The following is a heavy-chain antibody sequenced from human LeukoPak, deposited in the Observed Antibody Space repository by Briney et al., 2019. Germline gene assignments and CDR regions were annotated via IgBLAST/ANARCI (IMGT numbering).Heavy chain of an antibody. J-gene: IGHJ5*02. D-gene: IGHD3-22*01. V-gene: IGHV3-48*03. Sequence: GGSLRLSCAASGFTFSSYEMNWVRQAPGKGLEWVSYISSSGSTIYYADSVKGRFTISRDNAKNSLYLQMNSLRAEDTAVYYCARNYYDSSGYSSLGWFDPWGQGTLVTVSS. CDR3: ARNYYDSSGYSSLGWFDP. CDR2: ISSSGSTI. CDR1: GFTFSSYE.